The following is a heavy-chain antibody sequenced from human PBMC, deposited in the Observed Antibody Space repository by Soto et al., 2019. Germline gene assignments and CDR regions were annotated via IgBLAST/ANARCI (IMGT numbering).Heavy chain of an antibody. CDR3: ARGDRGMDV. V-gene: IGHV4-34*01. CDR2: INHSGST. Sequence: LSEHLSLTCAVYGGSFSVYYWSWIRQPPGKGLEWIGEINHSGSTKYSPSLKSRVTMSLDTSKNQFYLKLSSVTAADTAGYYCARGDRGMDVCGKGTMVTV. CDR1: GGSFSVYY. J-gene: IGHJ6*04.